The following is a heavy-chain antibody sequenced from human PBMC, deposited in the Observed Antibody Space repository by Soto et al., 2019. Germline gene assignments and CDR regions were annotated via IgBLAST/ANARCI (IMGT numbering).Heavy chain of an antibody. V-gene: IGHV1-18*04. CDR3: ARDPAGLMIFGVVSMDV. J-gene: IGHJ6*02. CDR1: GYTFTSYG. D-gene: IGHD3-3*01. Sequence: AASVKVSCKASGYTFTSYGISWVRQAPGQGLEWMGWISAYNGNTNYAQKLQGRVTMTTDTSTSTAYRELRSLRSDDTAVYYCARDPAGLMIFGVVSMDVWRQGTTVTVYS. CDR2: ISAYNGNT.